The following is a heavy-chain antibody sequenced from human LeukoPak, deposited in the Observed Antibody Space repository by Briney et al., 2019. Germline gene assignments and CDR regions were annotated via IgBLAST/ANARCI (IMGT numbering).Heavy chain of an antibody. V-gene: IGHV3-23*01. CDR1: GFTFSTYA. D-gene: IGHD3-3*01. Sequence: GGSLRLSCAASGFTFSTYAMSWVRQAPGKGLEWVSTISGSGGGTYYADSVKGRFTISRDNSENTLYLQMNSLRAEDTAVYYCAKGSSDLITIFGVVIRYFDYWGQGTLVTVSS. CDR3: AKGSSDLITIFGVVIRYFDY. J-gene: IGHJ4*02. CDR2: ISGSGGGT.